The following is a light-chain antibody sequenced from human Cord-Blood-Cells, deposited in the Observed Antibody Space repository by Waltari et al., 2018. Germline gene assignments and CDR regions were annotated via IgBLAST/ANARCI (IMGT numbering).Light chain of an antibody. J-gene: IGKJ2*01. CDR3: QQYNSYPYT. CDR1: QSLSSW. V-gene: IGKV1-5*01. CDR2: DAS. Sequence: DIQMTQYPSTLSASVGDRVTITCRASQSLSSWLAWYQPKPGKAPKLLIYDASSLASEVPARFSGSGSGTEFTLTIISLQPDDFATYYCQQYNSYPYTFGQGTKLEIK.